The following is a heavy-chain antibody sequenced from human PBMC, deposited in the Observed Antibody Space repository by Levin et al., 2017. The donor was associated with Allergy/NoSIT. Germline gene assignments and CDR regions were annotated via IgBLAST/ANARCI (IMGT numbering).Heavy chain of an antibody. J-gene: IGHJ3*02. CDR3: AKDQDSSGWLYAFDI. CDR1: GFTFSSYA. D-gene: IGHD6-19*01. V-gene: IGHV3-23*01. CDR2: ISCSGGST. Sequence: GESLKISCAASGFTFSSYAMSWVRQAPGKGLEWVSAISCSGGSTYYADSVKGRFTISRDNSKNTLYLQMNSLRAEDTAVYYCAKDQDSSGWLYAFDIWGQGTMVTVSS.